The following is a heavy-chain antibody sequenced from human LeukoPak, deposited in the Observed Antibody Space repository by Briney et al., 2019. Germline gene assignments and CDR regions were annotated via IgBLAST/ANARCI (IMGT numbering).Heavy chain of an antibody. CDR3: ARGSEWYGNYALDY. Sequence: SETLSLTCTVSGGSINSFYWSWIRQPPGKRLEWIGYIYNSVTTDYNPSLESRVTISVDTSKKQFSLSLRSVTAADTAVYYCARGSEWYGNYALDYWGQGIVVTVSS. J-gene: IGHJ4*02. CDR2: IYNSVTT. CDR1: GGSINSFY. D-gene: IGHD4-11*01. V-gene: IGHV4-59*01.